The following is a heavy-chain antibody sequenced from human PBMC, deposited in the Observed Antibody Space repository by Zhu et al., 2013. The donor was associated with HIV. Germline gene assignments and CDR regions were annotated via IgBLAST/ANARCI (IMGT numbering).Heavy chain of an antibody. CDR1: GYSFTTYY. CDR3: AKNYGNYVAYYYMDV. Sequence: QVQLVQSGAEVKKPGASVKVSCKASGYSFTTYYMHWVRQAPGQGLEWMGIINPSGGRTTYAQKFQGRVTMTSDTSTSTVYMELSSLRSEDTAVYYCAKNYGNYVAYYYMDVWAKGPRSSSP. D-gene: IGHD4-17*01. J-gene: IGHJ6*03. V-gene: IGHV1-46*01. CDR2: INPSGGRT.